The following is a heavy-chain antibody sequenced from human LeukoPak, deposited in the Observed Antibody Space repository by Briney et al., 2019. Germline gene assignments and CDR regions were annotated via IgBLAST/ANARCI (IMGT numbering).Heavy chain of an antibody. CDR3: TPNIGMITVTEGFD. CDR2: IKSKTDGGTI. D-gene: IGHD4-17*01. CDR1: GFTFSDAW. V-gene: IGHV3-15*01. Sequence: GGSLRLSCAASGFTFSDAWISWVRQAPGKGLEWVGRIKSKTDGGTIDYAAPVKGRFTISRDDSKNTVYLQMNSLKTEDTAVYYCTPNIGMITVTEGFDWGQGTLVTVSS. J-gene: IGHJ4*02.